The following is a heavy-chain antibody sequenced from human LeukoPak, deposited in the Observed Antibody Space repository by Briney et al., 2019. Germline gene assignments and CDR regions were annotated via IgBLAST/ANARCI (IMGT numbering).Heavy chain of an antibody. D-gene: IGHD1-26*01. CDR1: GDSISSSSHY. V-gene: IGHV4-39*07. J-gene: IGHJ4*02. CDR3: AKVVDGWELYYLGHYFDY. CDR2: IYYSVSS. Sequence: SETPSLTCTVSGDSISSSSHYWGWIRQPPGKGLEWIGTIYYSVSSYYNPSLKSRVTMSVDTSRDQFSLRLSSVTAADTAVYYCAKVVDGWELYYLGHYFDYWGQGTLVTVSS.